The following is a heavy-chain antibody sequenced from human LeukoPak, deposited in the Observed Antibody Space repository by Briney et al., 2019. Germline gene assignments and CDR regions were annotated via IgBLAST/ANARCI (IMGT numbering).Heavy chain of an antibody. D-gene: IGHD3-16*01. CDR1: GFTFSTYS. J-gene: IGHJ4*02. CDR3: ARSHPKLGELTEDDH. Sequence: GGSLRLACAASGFTFSTYSMNWVRQAPGKGLEWVSSISSRSSYIYYADSVKGRFTISRDNAKNSLYLQMNSLRAEDAAVYYCARSHPKLGELTEDDHWGQGTLVTVSS. V-gene: IGHV3-21*01. CDR2: ISSRSSYI.